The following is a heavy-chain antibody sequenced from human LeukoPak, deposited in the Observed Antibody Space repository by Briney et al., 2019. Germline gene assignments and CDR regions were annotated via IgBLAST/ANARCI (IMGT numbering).Heavy chain of an antibody. Sequence: SVKVSCKASGGTFSSYAISWVRQAPGQGLEWMGGIIPIFGTANYAQKFQGRVTITTDESTSTAYMELSSLRSEDTAVYYCARGRFLEWLSNYYYYMDVWGKGTTVTVSS. CDR1: GGTFSSYA. J-gene: IGHJ6*03. V-gene: IGHV1-69*05. CDR3: ARGRFLEWLSNYYYYMDV. CDR2: IIPIFGTA. D-gene: IGHD3-3*01.